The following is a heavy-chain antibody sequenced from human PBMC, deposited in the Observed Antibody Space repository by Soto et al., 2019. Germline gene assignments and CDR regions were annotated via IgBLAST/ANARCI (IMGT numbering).Heavy chain of an antibody. CDR1: GGTFSSYT. V-gene: IGHV1-69*02. Sequence: QVQLVQSGAEVKKPGSSVKVSCKASGGTFSSYTISWVRQAPGQGLEWMGRIIPILGIANYAQKFQGRVTITADKSTSTAYMELSSLRSEDTAVYYCASDTYDSSGYPFDYWGQGTLVTVSS. J-gene: IGHJ4*02. D-gene: IGHD3-22*01. CDR3: ASDTYDSSGYPFDY. CDR2: IIPILGIA.